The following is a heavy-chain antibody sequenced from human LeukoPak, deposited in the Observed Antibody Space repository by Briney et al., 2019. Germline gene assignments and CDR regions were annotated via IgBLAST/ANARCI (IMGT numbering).Heavy chain of an antibody. CDR1: GYRFISNY. CDR2: MHPGNGNT. J-gene: IGHJ4*02. Sequence: ASVKVSCKASGYRFISNYIQWVRQAPGLGPEWMGWMHPGNGNTRYAEKFQGRVTMTRDTSINTAYMDLSSLRSDDTAVYYCAREGSYCVGGDCSSFDFWGQGTLITVSS. V-gene: IGHV1-2*02. CDR3: AREGSYCVGGDCSSFDF. D-gene: IGHD2-21*02.